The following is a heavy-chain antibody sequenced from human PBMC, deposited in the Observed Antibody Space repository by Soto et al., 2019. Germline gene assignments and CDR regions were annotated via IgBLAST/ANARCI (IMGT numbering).Heavy chain of an antibody. J-gene: IGHJ6*02. CDR3: ARVIVLMVYTYGMDV. D-gene: IGHD2-8*01. Sequence: ASVKVSCKASGYTFTSYYMHWVRQAPGQGLEWMGIINPSVGTASYAQKFQGRVTMTTDESTSTAYMELSSLRSEDTAVYYCARVIVLMVYTYGMDVWGQGTTVTVSS. CDR1: GYTFTSYY. V-gene: IGHV1-46*01. CDR2: INPSVGTA.